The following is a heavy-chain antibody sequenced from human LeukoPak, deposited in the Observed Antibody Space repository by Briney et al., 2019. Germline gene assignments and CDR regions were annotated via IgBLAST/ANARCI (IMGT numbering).Heavy chain of an antibody. Sequence: GGSLTLSCAASGFTFSSNCMSWLRQAPGKELEWVANIKKDRSEKYYVDSVKGRFTSSRDNAKNSLYLQMNILRAEDTAVYYCARVRKTPLDYVWGGYRPIVRQSFDYWGQGTLVTVSS. J-gene: IGHJ4*02. CDR2: IKKDRSEK. D-gene: IGHD3-16*02. V-gene: IGHV3-7*01. CDR3: ARVRKTPLDYVWGGYRPIVRQSFDY. CDR1: GFTFSSNC.